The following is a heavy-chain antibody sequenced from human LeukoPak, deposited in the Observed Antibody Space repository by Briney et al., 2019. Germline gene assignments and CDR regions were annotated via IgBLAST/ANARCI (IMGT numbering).Heavy chain of an antibody. D-gene: IGHD3-10*01. CDR2: IYHSGST. Sequence: SETLSLTCAVSGSSISSGYYWGWIRQPPGKGLEWIGSIYHSGSTYYKPSLKSRVTISVDTSKNQFSLKLTSVTAADTAVYYCARMPTMETFHVWGQGTMVTVSS. V-gene: IGHV4-38-2*01. J-gene: IGHJ3*01. CDR3: ARMPTMETFHV. CDR1: GSSISSGYY.